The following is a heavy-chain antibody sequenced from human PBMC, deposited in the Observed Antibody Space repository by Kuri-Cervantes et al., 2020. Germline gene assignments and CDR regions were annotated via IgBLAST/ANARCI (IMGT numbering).Heavy chain of an antibody. CDR1: IGSISSISYY. Sequence: SETLSLTCTVSIGSISSISYYWGWVRQPPGKGLEWIVSIHYSGTTYYNPSLKSRVTISVDTSKNQFSLKLSSVTAADTAVYYCARVRRITMVRGPPPKGYFDYWGQGTLVTVSS. CDR3: ARVRRITMVRGPPPKGYFDY. V-gene: IGHV4-39*07. J-gene: IGHJ4*02. CDR2: IHYSGTT. D-gene: IGHD3-10*01.